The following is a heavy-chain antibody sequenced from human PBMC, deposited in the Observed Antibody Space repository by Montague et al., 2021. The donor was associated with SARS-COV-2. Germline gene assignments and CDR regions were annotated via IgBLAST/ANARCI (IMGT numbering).Heavy chain of an antibody. J-gene: IGHJ3*01. V-gene: IGHV4-39*02. CDR2: IYYTGNT. D-gene: IGHD3-22*01. CDR1: GGSITNNIDY. Sequence: SETLSLTCSVSGGSITNNIDYWAWIRQPPGKGLEWIGSIYYTGNTYYNPSLKSRVTISVVTSKNHFTLKLSSVTAAETAVYYCARLKRYFDSSGFRSAFDFWGQGTMVTVSS. CDR3: ARLKRYFDSSGFRSAFDF.